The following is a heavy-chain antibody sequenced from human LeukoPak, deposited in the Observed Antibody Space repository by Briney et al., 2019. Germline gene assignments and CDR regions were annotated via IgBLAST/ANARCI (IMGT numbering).Heavy chain of an antibody. Sequence: GGSLRLSCAASGFTFDDYAMHWVRQAPGKGLEWVSGISWNSGSIGYADSVKGRFTISRDNAKNSLYLQMNSLRAEDTALYYCAKEAYGDLPYFDYWGQGTLVTVSS. CDR2: ISWNSGSI. D-gene: IGHD4-17*01. CDR3: AKEAYGDLPYFDY. J-gene: IGHJ4*02. V-gene: IGHV3-9*01. CDR1: GFTFDDYA.